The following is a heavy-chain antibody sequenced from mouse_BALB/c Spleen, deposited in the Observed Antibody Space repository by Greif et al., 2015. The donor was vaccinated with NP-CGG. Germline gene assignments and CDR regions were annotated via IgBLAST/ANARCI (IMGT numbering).Heavy chain of an antibody. J-gene: IGHJ3*01. V-gene: IGHV14-3*02. CDR2: IDPANGNT. D-gene: IGHD1-1*02. Sequence: EVKLMESGAELVKPGASVKLSCTASGFNIKDTYMHWMKQRPEQGLEWIGRIDPANGNTKYDPEFQGKATITADTSSNTAHLQLSSLTSEDTAVYYCVLWSQQGFAYWGQGTLVTVSA. CDR1: GFNIKDTY. CDR3: VLWSQQGFAY.